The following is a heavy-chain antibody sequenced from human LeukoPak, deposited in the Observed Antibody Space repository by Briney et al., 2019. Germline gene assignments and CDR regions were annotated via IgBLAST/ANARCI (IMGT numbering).Heavy chain of an antibody. J-gene: IGHJ4*02. D-gene: IGHD3-10*01. CDR3: ARDRGFN. V-gene: IGHV3-66*01. Sequence: GGSLRLSCAASGFTVSSNHMSWVRQAPGKGLEWVSVLYTGGGTYYADSVKGGFAISRDSSKNTLYLQMNSLRVEDTAVYYCARDRGFNWGQGTLVTVSS. CDR1: GFTVSSNH. CDR2: LYTGGGT.